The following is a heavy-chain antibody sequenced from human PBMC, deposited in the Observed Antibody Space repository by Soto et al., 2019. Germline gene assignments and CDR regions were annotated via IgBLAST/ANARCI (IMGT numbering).Heavy chain of an antibody. D-gene: IGHD3-9*01. CDR1: GFTFSSYA. CDR2: ISGSGGST. J-gene: IGHJ4*02. V-gene: IGHV3-23*01. CDR3: AKDRRGYDILTGYYFRDY. Sequence: GGSLRLSCAASGFTFSSYAMSWVRQAPGKGLEWVSAISGSGGSTYYADSVKGRFTISRDNSKNTLYLQMNSLRAEDTAVYYCAKDRRGYDILTGYYFRDYWGQGTLVTVSS.